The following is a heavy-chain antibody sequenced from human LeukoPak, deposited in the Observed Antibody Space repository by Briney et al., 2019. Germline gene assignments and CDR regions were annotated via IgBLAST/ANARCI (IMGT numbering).Heavy chain of an antibody. CDR1: GFTFSDND. CDR2: ISGSGGIT. CDR3: AKDTRSPGIAVAGHKNWFDP. D-gene: IGHD6-19*01. Sequence: GGSLRLSCAASGFTFSDNDMSWVRQAPGKGLEWVSNISGSGGITYYADDVKGGITIYRDSAKNTMYLKMESLRDEDTAVYYCAKDTRSPGIAVAGHKNWFDPWGQGTLVTVSS. J-gene: IGHJ5*02. V-gene: IGHV3-23*01.